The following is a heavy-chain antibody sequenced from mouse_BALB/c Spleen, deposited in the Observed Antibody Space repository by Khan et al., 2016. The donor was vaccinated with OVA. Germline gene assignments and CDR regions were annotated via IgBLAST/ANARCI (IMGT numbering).Heavy chain of an antibody. J-gene: IGHJ3*01. V-gene: IGHV1-77*01. D-gene: IGHD1-2*01. Sequence: QVQLQQSGVELARPGASVKLSCKASGYTFTDYYINWVKQRTGQGLEWIGEIYPGSGNTYYNEKFKGKATLTADKSTSTAYMQLSSLTSEDSAVFFCARRNYFGYTFAYWGQGTLVTVSA. CDR2: IYPGSGNT. CDR3: ARRNYFGYTFAY. CDR1: GYTFTDYY.